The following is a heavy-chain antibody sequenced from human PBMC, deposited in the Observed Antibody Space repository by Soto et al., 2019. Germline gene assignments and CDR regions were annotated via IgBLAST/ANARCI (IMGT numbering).Heavy chain of an antibody. J-gene: IGHJ3*01. Sequence: QVQVQESGPGLVKPSETLSLTATVSGASFSNTGFYWSCIRQPPGKGLEWIGYIYSSGSTTYNSSLKSRVTISLDTSKNQVSLNLTSVTAADTAIYYCARTTGSRSLDVWGHGTMVSVST. CDR3: ARTTGSRSLDV. CDR1: GASFSNTGFY. V-gene: IGHV4-61*08. D-gene: IGHD3-9*01. CDR2: IYSSGST.